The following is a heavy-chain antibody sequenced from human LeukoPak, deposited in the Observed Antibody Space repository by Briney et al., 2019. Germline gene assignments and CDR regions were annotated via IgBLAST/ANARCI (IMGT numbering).Heavy chain of an antibody. Sequence: SETLSLTCTVSGGSISSYYWTWVRQPPGKGLEWIGYVSYSGTTKYNPSLKSRVTMSVDMSKNRLSLRLTSVTAADTAVYYCARSGYSYDSAVYWNFDLWGRGTLVTVSS. J-gene: IGHJ2*01. CDR2: VSYSGTT. D-gene: IGHD5-18*01. CDR3: ARSGYSYDSAVYWNFDL. V-gene: IGHV4-59*01. CDR1: GGSISSYY.